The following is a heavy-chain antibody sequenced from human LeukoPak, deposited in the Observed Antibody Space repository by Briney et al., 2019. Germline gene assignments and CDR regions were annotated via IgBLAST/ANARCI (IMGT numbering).Heavy chain of an antibody. V-gene: IGHV1-2*02. J-gene: IGHJ4*02. CDR2: INPNSGGT. D-gene: IGHD3-10*01. CDR1: GYTFTGYY. CDR3: ARVTHYKYYYGSGSRYFDY. Sequence: ASVKVSCKASGYTFTGYYMHWVRQAPGQGLEWMGWINPNSGGTNYAQKFQGGVTMTRDTSISTAYMELSRLRSDDTAVYYCARVTHYKYYYGSGSRYFDYWGQGTLVTVSS.